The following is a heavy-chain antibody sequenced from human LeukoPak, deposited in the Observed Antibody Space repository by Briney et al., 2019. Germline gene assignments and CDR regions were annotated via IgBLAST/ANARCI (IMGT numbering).Heavy chain of an antibody. V-gene: IGHV4-38-2*01. Sequence: PSETLSLTCAVSGHSISSGYYWGWIRQPPGKGLEWIGSIYHSGITYYNPSLKSRATISVDTSKNQFSLKLSSVTAADTAVYYCAKVGVGVTKSFDYWGQGTLVTVSS. CDR1: GHSISSGYY. CDR3: AKVGVGVTKSFDY. J-gene: IGHJ4*02. CDR2: IYHSGIT. D-gene: IGHD1-26*01.